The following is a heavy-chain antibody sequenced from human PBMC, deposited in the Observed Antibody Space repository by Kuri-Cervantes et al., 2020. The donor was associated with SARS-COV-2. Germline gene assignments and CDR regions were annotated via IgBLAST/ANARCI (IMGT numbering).Heavy chain of an antibody. CDR3: ARGEAARGLMVVFKWRGAGPLHF. Sequence: ASVKASCKASEYTFTDYYINWVRQAPGQGLEWMGWINPNSGGTNYAQRYQGWVTMTRDTSLTTAYMELTRLTSDDSAVYFCARGEAARGLMVVFKWRGAGPLHFWGQGTLVTVSS. CDR1: EYTFTDYY. V-gene: IGHV1-2*04. J-gene: IGHJ4*02. D-gene: IGHD3-10*01. CDR2: INPNSGGT.